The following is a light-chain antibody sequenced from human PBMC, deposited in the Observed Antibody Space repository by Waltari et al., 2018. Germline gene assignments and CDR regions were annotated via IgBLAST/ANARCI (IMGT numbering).Light chain of an antibody. CDR2: DAS. CDR3: QQRSNWYT. Sequence: EIVLTQPPATLSLSPGERPTLSCRASQSDGSYLAWYQQKPGQAPRLPIYDASNRATGIPARFSGSGSGTDFTLTISSLEPEDFAVYYCQQRSNWYTFGQGTKLEIK. J-gene: IGKJ2*01. V-gene: IGKV3-11*01. CDR1: QSDGSY.